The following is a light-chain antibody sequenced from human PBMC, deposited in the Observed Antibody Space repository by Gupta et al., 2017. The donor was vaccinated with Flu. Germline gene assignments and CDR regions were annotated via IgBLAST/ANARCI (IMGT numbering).Light chain of an antibody. CDR2: EVS. CDR3: SSYTSSSTLV. Sequence: SITISCTGTSSDVGGYNYVSWYQQHPGKAPKLMIYEVSNRPSGVSNRFSGSKSGNTASLTISGLQAEDEADYYCSSYTSSSTLVFRGGTKLTVL. CDR1: SSDVGGYNY. J-gene: IGLJ2*01. V-gene: IGLV2-14*01.